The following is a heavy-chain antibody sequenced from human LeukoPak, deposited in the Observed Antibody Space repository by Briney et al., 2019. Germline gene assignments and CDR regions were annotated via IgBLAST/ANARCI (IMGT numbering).Heavy chain of an antibody. CDR3: ARVYGVDP. Sequence: SETLSLTCAVYGGSFSGSYSSWIRQPPGKGLEWIGEINHSGSTNYNPPLKSRVTISVDTSKNQFSLKLSSVTAADTAVYDCARVYGVDPWGQGTLVTVSS. J-gene: IGHJ5*02. D-gene: IGHD2-2*02. CDR1: GGSFSGSY. V-gene: IGHV4-34*01. CDR2: INHSGST.